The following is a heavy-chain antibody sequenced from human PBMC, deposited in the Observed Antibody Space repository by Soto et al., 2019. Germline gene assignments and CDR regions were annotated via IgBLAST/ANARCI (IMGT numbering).Heavy chain of an antibody. V-gene: IGHV1-69*01. Sequence: QVQLVQSGAEVKKPGSSVKVSCKASRDSFNNYAVTWVRQAPGQGLEWMGGLIPILGTANYAQKFQGRVTITADESTSTAYMELNSLRSEDTAVYYCATSYGTGWYGDYWGQGTLVTVSS. CDR1: RDSFNNYA. CDR2: LIPILGTA. J-gene: IGHJ4*02. D-gene: IGHD6-13*01. CDR3: ATSYGTGWYGDY.